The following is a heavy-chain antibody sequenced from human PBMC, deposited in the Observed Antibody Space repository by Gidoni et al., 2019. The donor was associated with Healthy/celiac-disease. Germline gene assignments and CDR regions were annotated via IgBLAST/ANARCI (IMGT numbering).Heavy chain of an antibody. CDR2: ISGSGGST. D-gene: IGHD4-17*01. V-gene: IGHV3-23*01. CDR3: AKVVYGDYTIYYYYYGMDV. Sequence: EVQLLESGGGLVQPGGSLRLSCAASGFTFSSYAMSWVRQAPGKGLEWVSAISGSGGSTYYADSVKGRFTISRDNSKNTLYLQMNSLRAEDTAVYYCAKVVYGDYTIYYYYYGMDVWGQGTTVTVSS. CDR1: GFTFSSYA. J-gene: IGHJ6*02.